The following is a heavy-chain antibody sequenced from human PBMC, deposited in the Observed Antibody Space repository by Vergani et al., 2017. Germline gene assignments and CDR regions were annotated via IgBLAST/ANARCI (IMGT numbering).Heavy chain of an antibody. Sequence: QVQLVQSGAEVKKPGSSVKVSCKASGGTFSSYAISWVRQAPGQGLEWMGGINPIFGTANYAQKFQGRVTITAEESTSTAYMELSSLRSEDTAVYYCARCPLYCSSTSCHNNYYYGMDVWGQGTTVTVSS. CDR1: GGTFSSYA. V-gene: IGHV1-69*01. CDR2: INPIFGTA. D-gene: IGHD2-2*01. J-gene: IGHJ6*02. CDR3: ARCPLYCSSTSCHNNYYYGMDV.